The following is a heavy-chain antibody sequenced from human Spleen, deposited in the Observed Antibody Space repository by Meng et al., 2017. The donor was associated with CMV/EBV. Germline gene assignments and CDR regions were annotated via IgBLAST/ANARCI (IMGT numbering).Heavy chain of an antibody. D-gene: IGHD1-1*01. CDR3: AKSRGNGNLPHYCYGMEV. CDR2: ISGSGEST. CDR1: GFTFSTYA. V-gene: IGHV3-23*01. Sequence: GESLKISCAASGFTFSTYAMTWVRQAPGKGLEWVSGISGSGESTYYADSVKGRFTISRDNSKNTLYLQMNSLRAEDTAVYYCAKSRGNGNLPHYCYGMEVWGQGTTVTVSS. J-gene: IGHJ6*02.